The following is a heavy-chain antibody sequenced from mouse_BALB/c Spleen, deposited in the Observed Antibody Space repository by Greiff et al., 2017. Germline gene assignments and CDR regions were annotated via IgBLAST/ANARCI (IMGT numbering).Heavy chain of an antibody. J-gene: IGHJ2*01. Sequence: VQVVESGAELAKPGASVKMSCKASGYTFTSYWMHWVKQRPGQGLEWIGYINPSTGYTEYNQKFKDKATLTADKSSSTAYMQLSSLTSEDSAVYYCAREGTGGRAHDYWGQGTTRTVSS. V-gene: IGHV1-7*01. CDR2: INPSTGYT. D-gene: IGHD1-1*01. CDR3: AREGTGGRAHDY. CDR1: GYTFTSYW.